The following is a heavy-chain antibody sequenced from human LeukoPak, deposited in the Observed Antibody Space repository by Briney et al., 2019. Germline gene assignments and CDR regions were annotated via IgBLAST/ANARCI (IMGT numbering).Heavy chain of an antibody. Sequence: GGSLKLSCAASGITFSAYWMGWVRQAPGKGLEWVAYINPVGSETKYVDSVKGRFTISRDNAKNSLYLQINSLRAEDTAVYYCARSPYSTTATPLDYWGQGTLVTVSS. CDR3: ARSPYSTTATPLDY. V-gene: IGHV3-7*02. CDR2: INPVGSET. CDR1: GITFSAYW. J-gene: IGHJ4*02. D-gene: IGHD4-17*01.